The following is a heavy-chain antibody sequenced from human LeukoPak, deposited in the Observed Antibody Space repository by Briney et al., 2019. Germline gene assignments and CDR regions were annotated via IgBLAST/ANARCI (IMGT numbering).Heavy chain of an antibody. CDR3: ARGSALAVAGAFDY. D-gene: IGHD6-19*01. CDR2: IYTSGST. Sequence: SETLSLTCTVTGGYISSGSYYWSWIRQPAGKGLEWIGRIYTSGSTNYDPSLKSRVTISVDTSKNQFSLKLSSVTAADTAVYYCARGSALAVAGAFDYWCQGALVTVSS. J-gene: IGHJ4*02. V-gene: IGHV4-61*02. CDR1: GGYISSGSYY.